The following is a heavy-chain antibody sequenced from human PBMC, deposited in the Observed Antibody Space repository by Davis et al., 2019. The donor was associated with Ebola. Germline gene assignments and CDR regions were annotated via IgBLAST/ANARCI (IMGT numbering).Heavy chain of an antibody. CDR2: IWYDGSNK. J-gene: IGHJ6*02. CDR1: GFTFSSYG. V-gene: IGHV3-33*01. D-gene: IGHD3-16*02. CDR3: ARGDLMITFGGVIAPSYYGMDV. Sequence: PGGSLRLSCAASGFTFSSYGMHWVRQAPGKGLEWVAVIWYDGSNKYYADSVKGRFTISRDNSKNTLYLQMNSLRAEDTAVYYCARGDLMITFGGVIAPSYYGMDVWGQGTTVTVSS.